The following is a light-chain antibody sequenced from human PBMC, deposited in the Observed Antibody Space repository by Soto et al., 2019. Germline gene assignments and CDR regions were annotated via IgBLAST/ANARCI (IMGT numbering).Light chain of an antibody. Sequence: EIVLTQSPGTLSLSPGERATPSCRASQSVSSSYLAWYQQKPGQAPRLLIYGASSRATGIPDRFSGSGSGTDFTLTISRLEPEDSAVYYCQQYGGSPFTFGPGTKVDIK. J-gene: IGKJ3*01. CDR1: QSVSSSY. CDR3: QQYGGSPFT. CDR2: GAS. V-gene: IGKV3-20*01.